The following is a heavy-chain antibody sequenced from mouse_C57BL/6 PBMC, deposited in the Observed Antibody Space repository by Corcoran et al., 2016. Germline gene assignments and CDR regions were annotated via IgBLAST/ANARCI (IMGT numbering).Heavy chain of an antibody. D-gene: IGHD2-3*01. J-gene: IGHJ2*01. Sequence: EVQLQQSGPELVKPGASVKISCKASGYTFTDYYMNWVKQSHGKSLEWIGDINPNNGGTSYNQKFKGKATLTVDKSSSTAYMELRSLTSEDSAVYYCALYDGTTRGYFDYWGQGTTLTVSS. CDR1: GYTFTDYY. V-gene: IGHV1-26*01. CDR2: INPNNGGT. CDR3: ALYDGTTRGYFDY.